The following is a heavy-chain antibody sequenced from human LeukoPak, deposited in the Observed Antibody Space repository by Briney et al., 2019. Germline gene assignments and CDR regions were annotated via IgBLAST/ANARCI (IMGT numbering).Heavy chain of an antibody. CDR2: IYYSGST. CDR1: GGSISSYY. CDR3: ARLRGYCSGGSCYSFDY. D-gene: IGHD2-15*01. J-gene: IGHJ4*02. V-gene: IGHV4-59*08. Sequence: PSETLSLTCTVSGGSISSYYWSWIRQPPGKGLEWIGHIYYSGSTNYNPSLKSRVTISVDTSKNQFSLKLSSVTAADTAVYYCARLRGYCSGGSCYSFDYWGQGTLVTVSS.